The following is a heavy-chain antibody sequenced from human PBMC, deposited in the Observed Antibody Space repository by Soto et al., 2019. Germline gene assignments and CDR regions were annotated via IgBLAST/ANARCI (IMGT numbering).Heavy chain of an antibody. CDR3: ARREIQGPIDY. CDR2: IYYSGTT. CDR1: GYSIISSNW. D-gene: IGHD1-26*01. Sequence: QVQLQESAPGLVKPSDTLSLTCAVSGYSIISSNWWGWIREPPGKGLEWIGYIYYSGTTYYNPSLKSRVTMSVDTSKNQLSLKLTSVTAVDTAVYYCARREIQGPIDYWGQGTLVTVSS. V-gene: IGHV4-28*01. J-gene: IGHJ4*02.